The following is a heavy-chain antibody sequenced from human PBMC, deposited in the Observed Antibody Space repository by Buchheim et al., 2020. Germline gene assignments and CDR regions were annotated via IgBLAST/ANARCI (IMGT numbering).Heavy chain of an antibody. J-gene: IGHJ4*02. CDR1: GFTFSNHW. D-gene: IGHD2/OR15-2a*01. CDR3: VRFGIVPPIYYFDY. CDR2: IKEDGTEV. Sequence: EVQLVESGGGLAQPGGSLRLSCAASGFTFSNHWMSRVRQAPGKGLEWVANIKEDGTEVHFVDSVKGRFFIYRDNARNSLYLQLNSLRVEDSAMYYCVRFGIVPPIYYFDYWGQGT. V-gene: IGHV3-7*01.